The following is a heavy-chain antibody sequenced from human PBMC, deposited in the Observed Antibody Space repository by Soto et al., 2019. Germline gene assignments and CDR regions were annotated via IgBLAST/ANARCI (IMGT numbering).Heavy chain of an antibody. CDR1: GFHFSNYG. CDR2: ISANNGNT. Sequence: QVQLVQSGAEVKKPGASVKVSCKASGFHFSNYGFTWARQAPGQGLQWLGWISANNGNTNYGQKFQGRIARTTDTTASATYMEFMNLTPDSTAVYSWESYPRMANAAHGLALDSWGQGTLVTVS. CDR3: ESYPRMANAAHGLALDS. D-gene: IGHD3-9*01. V-gene: IGHV1-18*04. J-gene: IGHJ5*01.